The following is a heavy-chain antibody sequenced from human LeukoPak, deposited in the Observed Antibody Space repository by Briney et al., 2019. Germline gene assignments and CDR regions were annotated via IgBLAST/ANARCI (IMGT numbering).Heavy chain of an antibody. D-gene: IGHD3-16*02. Sequence: SETLSLTCAVYGGSFSDYYWSWIRQPPGKGLEWIGEINHSGSTNYNPSLKSRVAISVDTSKNQFSLKLSSVTAADTAVYYCARDQVVMITFGGVIEQRYYGMDVWGQGTTVTVSS. CDR2: INHSGST. CDR1: GGSFSDYY. J-gene: IGHJ6*02. V-gene: IGHV4-34*01. CDR3: ARDQVVMITFGGVIEQRYYGMDV.